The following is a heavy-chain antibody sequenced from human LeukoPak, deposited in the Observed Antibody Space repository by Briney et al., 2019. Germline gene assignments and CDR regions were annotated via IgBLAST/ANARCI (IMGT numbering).Heavy chain of an antibody. CDR1: VGSISSSSYY. Sequence: NPSETLSLTCTVSVGSISSSSYYWGWIRQPPGKGLEWIGSIYYSGSTYYNPSLKSRITISVDTSKNQFSLKLSSVTAADTAVYYCARARDGYHNPLDYWGQGTLVTVSS. D-gene: IGHD5-24*01. V-gene: IGHV4-39*07. CDR2: IYYSGST. J-gene: IGHJ4*02. CDR3: ARARDGYHNPLDY.